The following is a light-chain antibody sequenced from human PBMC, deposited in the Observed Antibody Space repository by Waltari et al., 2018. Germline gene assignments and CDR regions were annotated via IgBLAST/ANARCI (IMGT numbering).Light chain of an antibody. CDR2: EVS. CDR1: SSDVGDYNP. V-gene: IGLV2-23*02. Sequence: QSALTQPASVSASPGQSITISCNGTSSDVGDYNPVSWYQQHPAKAPKLLIFEVSKRPTGVSNRFSASKSGNTASMTISGLQAEDEATYHCCSYAGTNTWVFGGGTKVTVL. J-gene: IGLJ2*01. CDR3: CSYAGTNTWV.